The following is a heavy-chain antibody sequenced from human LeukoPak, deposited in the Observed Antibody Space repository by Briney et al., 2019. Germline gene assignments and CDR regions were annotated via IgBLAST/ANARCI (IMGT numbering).Heavy chain of an antibody. CDR1: GYTFTGYY. CDR2: INPNSGGT. Sequence: ASVKVSCKASGYTFTGYYMPWVRQAPGQGLEWMGWINPNSGGTNYAQKFQGRDTMTRDTSISTAYMELSRLRSDDTAVYYCARESGREEGWFDPWGQGTLVTVSS. J-gene: IGHJ5*02. V-gene: IGHV1-2*02. CDR3: ARESGREEGWFDP. D-gene: IGHD1-26*01.